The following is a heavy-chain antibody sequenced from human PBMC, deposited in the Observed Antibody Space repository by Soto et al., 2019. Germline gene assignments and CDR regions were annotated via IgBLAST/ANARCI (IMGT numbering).Heavy chain of an antibody. V-gene: IGHV3-48*02. Sequence: EVQLVESGGGLVQPGGSLRLSCSASGFTFCLNSMSWVRQAPGKDLEWVSYISRSSTGIHYADSVKGRFTISRDDATNSMHLQMNSLRDGDTAVYYCARAVTWGLDVWGQGTTVSISS. D-gene: IGHD3-10*01. CDR1: GFTFCLNS. J-gene: IGHJ6*02. CDR3: ARAVTWGLDV. CDR2: ISRSSTGI.